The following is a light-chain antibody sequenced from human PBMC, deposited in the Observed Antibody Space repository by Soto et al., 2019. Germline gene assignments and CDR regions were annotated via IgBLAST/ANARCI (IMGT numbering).Light chain of an antibody. CDR2: NVN. CDR1: GSDIGAYNY. Sequence: QSVLTQPASVSGSPGQSITISCTGTGSDIGAYNYVSWYQRHPGRAPKLIIYNVNDRPPWISDRFSGSKSDNAASLTISGLQTEDEADYLCSSYTSTGPQVLFGGGTKLTVL. CDR3: SSYTSTGPQVL. J-gene: IGLJ2*01. V-gene: IGLV2-14*03.